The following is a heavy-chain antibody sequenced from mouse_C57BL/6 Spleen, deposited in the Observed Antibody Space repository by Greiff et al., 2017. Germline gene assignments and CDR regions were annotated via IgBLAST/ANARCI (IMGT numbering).Heavy chain of an antibody. CDR2: IHPNSGST. CDR1: GYTFTSYW. Sequence: QVQLQQSGAELVKPGASVKLSCKASGYTFTSYWMHWVKQRPGQGLEWIGMIHPNSGSTNYNEKFKSKATLTVDKSSSTAYMQLSSLTSEDSAVYYWARSGRYYAMDYWGQGTSVTVSS. CDR3: ARSGRYYAMDY. D-gene: IGHD3-1*01. V-gene: IGHV1-64*01. J-gene: IGHJ4*01.